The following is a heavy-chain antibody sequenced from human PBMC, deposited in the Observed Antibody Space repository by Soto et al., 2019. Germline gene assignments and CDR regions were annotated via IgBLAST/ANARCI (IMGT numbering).Heavy chain of an antibody. CDR3: ARAIKLCGPVLSD. V-gene: IGHV4-59*08. Sequence: PSETLSLTCTVSGGSISGYYWIWVRQPPVNGLEFIGYIFHFFSTKYNPSFRSRFTISLYTSKNHLSLKLTSLTAAYTAVYYCARAIKLCGPVLSDWGQGRLVTVSS. J-gene: IGHJ4*02. CDR1: GGSISGYY. CDR2: IFHFFST. D-gene: IGHD2-21*01.